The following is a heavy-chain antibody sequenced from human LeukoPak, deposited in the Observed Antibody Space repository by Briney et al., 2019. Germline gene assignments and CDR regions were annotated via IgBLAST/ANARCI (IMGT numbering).Heavy chain of an antibody. CDR3: ARLVPRGTCYSCWNDY. CDR2: IYHGDSEN. J-gene: IGHJ4*02. CDR1: GYTFSSYW. Sequence: GGSLKTSVQSSGYTFSSYWSGGVRPLPGKGLEWMGIIYHGDSENKDSPSFQGQVTISADKSITTAYLQWSSLKGSDTAVYYCARLVPRGTCYSCWNDYWGQGTLVTVSS. D-gene: IGHD2-15*01. V-gene: IGHV5-51*01.